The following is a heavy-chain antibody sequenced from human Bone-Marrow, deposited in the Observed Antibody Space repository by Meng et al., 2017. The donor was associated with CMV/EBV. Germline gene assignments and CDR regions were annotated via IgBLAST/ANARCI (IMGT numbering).Heavy chain of an antibody. CDR2: IYYSGST. J-gene: IGHJ5*02. Sequence: SETLSLTCTVSGGSISSSSYYWGWIRQPPGKGLEWIGSIYYSGSTYYNPSLKSRVTISVDTSKNQFSLKLSSVTAADTAVYYCARHHGGSPDWFDPWGQGTLVTVSS. V-gene: IGHV4-39*01. CDR1: GGSISSSSYY. D-gene: IGHD4-23*01. CDR3: ARHHGGSPDWFDP.